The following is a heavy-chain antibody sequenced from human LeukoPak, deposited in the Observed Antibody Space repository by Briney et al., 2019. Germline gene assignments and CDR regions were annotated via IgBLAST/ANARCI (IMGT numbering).Heavy chain of an antibody. CDR3: ARGNGWYYP. J-gene: IGHJ5*02. D-gene: IGHD6-19*01. Sequence: SETLSLTCTVSGVSISNFYWSWIRQPPGKGLEWIGYIFYSGSANYNPSLKSRVTISVDTSKNQFSLRLTSVTAADTAVYYCARGNGWYYPWGQGTLVTVSS. V-gene: IGHV4-59*08. CDR2: IFYSGSA. CDR1: GVSISNFY.